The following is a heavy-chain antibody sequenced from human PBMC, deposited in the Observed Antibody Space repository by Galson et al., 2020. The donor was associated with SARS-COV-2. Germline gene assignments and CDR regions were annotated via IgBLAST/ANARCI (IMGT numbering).Heavy chain of an antibody. Sequence: SETLSLTCTVSGASIDSSRFYWGWIRQPPGKGLEWIGSISYSGATYYKPSLKSRVTVSLDTSKNQFSLKLTSVTAADTAVYYCAREAGNSWYFDYWAPGTLVTVSS. CDR3: AREAGNSWYFDY. V-gene: IGHV4-39*07. CDR1: GASIDSSRFY. D-gene: IGHD6-13*01. J-gene: IGHJ4*02. CDR2: ISYSGAT.